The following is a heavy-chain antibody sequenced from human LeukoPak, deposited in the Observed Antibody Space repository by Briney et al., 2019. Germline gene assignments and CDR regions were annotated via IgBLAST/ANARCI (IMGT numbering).Heavy chain of an antibody. Sequence: GGSLRLSCAASGFTVSSNYMSWVRQAPGKGLEWVSVIYSGGSTYYADSVKGRFTISRDNAKKTVYLQMNNLRVEDTAIYYCVRGIGGSRTLDMWGQGTMVTVSS. CDR3: VRGIGGSRTLDM. CDR1: GFTVSSNY. J-gene: IGHJ3*02. CDR2: IYSGGST. V-gene: IGHV3-66*01. D-gene: IGHD2/OR15-2a*01.